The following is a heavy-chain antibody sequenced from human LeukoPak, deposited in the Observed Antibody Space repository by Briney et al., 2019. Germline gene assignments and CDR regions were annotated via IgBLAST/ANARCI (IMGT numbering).Heavy chain of an antibody. D-gene: IGHD2-21*01. Sequence: GGSLRLSCAASGFTFSSYAMSWVRQAPGKGLEWVSGISSSGSTTYYAASVKGRFTISRDNSKNTLYLQMNSLRAEDTAVYYCAKAAGVGIWQPDYWGQGTLVTVSS. CDR1: GFTFSSYA. CDR2: ISSSGSTT. J-gene: IGHJ4*02. CDR3: AKAAGVGIWQPDY. V-gene: IGHV3-23*01.